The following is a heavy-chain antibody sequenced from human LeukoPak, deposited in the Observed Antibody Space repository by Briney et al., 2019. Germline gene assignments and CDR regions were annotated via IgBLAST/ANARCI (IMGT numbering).Heavy chain of an antibody. V-gene: IGHV1-8*01. CDR3: ARQLYDILTGSPGYWFDP. CDR1: GYTFTSYD. Sequence: ASVTVSCKASGYTFTSYDINWVRQATGQGLEWMGWMNPNSGNTGYAQKFQGRVTMTRNTSISTAYMELSSLRSEDTAVYYCARQLYDILTGSPGYWFDPWGQGTLVTVSS. J-gene: IGHJ5*02. D-gene: IGHD3-9*01. CDR2: MNPNSGNT.